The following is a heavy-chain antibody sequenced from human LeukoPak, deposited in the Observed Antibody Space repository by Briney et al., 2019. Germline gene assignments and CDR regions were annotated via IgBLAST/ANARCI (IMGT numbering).Heavy chain of an antibody. CDR3: ARDQTITGTTWQYNWLDS. J-gene: IGHJ5*01. V-gene: IGHV3-53*01. Sequence: GGSLRLSCAASGFTVSSSYMSWVRQAPGKGLECVSVMDSGGRTYYSDSVKGRFTISRDNSKNTFYLQMNSLRAEDTAVYYCARDQTITGTTWQYNWLDSWGQGTLVTVSS. D-gene: IGHD1-7*01. CDR1: GFTVSSSY. CDR2: MDSGGRT.